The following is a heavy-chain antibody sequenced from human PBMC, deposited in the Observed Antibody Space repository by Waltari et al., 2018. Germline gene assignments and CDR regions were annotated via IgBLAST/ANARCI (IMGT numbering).Heavy chain of an antibody. Sequence: QLQLQESGPGLVKPSATLSLTCTVSGGSISSSSYYWGWIRQPPGKGLEWIGSIYYSGSTYYNPSLKSRVTISVDTSKNQFSLKLSSVTAADTAVYYCASGSEGVVVAASPLYYWGQGTLVTVSS. D-gene: IGHD2-15*01. CDR2: IYYSGST. CDR1: GGSISSSSYY. V-gene: IGHV4-39*01. CDR3: ASGSEGVVVAASPLYY. J-gene: IGHJ4*02.